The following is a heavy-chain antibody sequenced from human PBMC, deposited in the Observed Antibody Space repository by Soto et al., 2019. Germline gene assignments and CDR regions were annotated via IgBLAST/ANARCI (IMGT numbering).Heavy chain of an antibody. J-gene: IGHJ6*02. CDR1: GFTFSSYG. V-gene: IGHV3-30*18. D-gene: IGHD1-7*01. Sequence: PGGSLRLSCAASGFTFSSYGMHWVRQAPGKGLEWVAVISYDGSNKYYADSVKGRFTISRDNSKNTLYLQMNSLRAEDTAVYYCAKDRRYNWNYGLRSNYYYGMDVWGQGTTVTVSS. CDR3: AKDRRYNWNYGLRSNYYYGMDV. CDR2: ISYDGSNK.